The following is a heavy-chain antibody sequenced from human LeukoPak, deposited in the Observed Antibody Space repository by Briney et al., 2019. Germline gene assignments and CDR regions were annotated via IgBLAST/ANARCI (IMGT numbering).Heavy chain of an antibody. CDR2: IYHSGST. CDR1: GYSISSGYY. J-gene: IGHJ4*02. CDR3: ARGAPPFNDYVWGSCRYLDY. Sequence: SETLSLTCAVSGYSISSGYYWGWIRQPPGKGLEWIGSIYHSGSTYYNPSLKSRVTISVDTSKNQFSLKLSSVTAADTAVYYCARGAPPFNDYVWGSCRYLDYWGQGTLVTVSS. D-gene: IGHD3-16*02. V-gene: IGHV4-38-2*01.